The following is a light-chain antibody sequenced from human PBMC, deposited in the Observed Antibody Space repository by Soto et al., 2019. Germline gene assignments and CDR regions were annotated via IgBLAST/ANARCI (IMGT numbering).Light chain of an antibody. J-gene: IGLJ3*02. CDR3: SSYTIISTRV. Sequence: QSALTQPASVSGSPGQSITISCTGTSSDVGSYNYVSWYQQHTGKAPKLMIYEVSNRPSGVSNRFSGSKSGNTASLTISGLQAEDEANYYCSSYTIISTRVFGGGTQLTVL. CDR1: SSDVGSYNY. V-gene: IGLV2-14*01. CDR2: EVS.